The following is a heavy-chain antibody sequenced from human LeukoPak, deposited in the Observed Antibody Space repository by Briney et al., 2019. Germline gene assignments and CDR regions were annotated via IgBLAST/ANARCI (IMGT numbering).Heavy chain of an antibody. CDR2: INPNSGDT. CDR1: GYSFTGYY. Sequence: ASVKVSCKASGYSFTGYYMHWVRQAPGQGLEWMGWINPNSGDTNYAPKFQGRVTMIKDTSTNSAYMELNKLTSDDTAVYYCGRGNKSFDPWGQGTLVTVSS. CDR3: GRGNKSFDP. V-gene: IGHV1-2*02. J-gene: IGHJ5*02.